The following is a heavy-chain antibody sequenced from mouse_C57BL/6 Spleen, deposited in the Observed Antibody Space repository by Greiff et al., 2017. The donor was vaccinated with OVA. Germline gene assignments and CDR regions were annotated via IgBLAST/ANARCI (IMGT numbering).Heavy chain of an antibody. CDR3: AHYYGSEDWYFDV. CDR2: IDPEDGET. V-gene: IGHV14-2*01. Sequence: EVQGVESGAELVKPGASVKLSCTASGFNIKDYYMHWVKQRTEQGLEWIGRIDPEDGETKYAPKFQGKATITADTSSNPAYLQLSSLTSEDTAVYYCAHYYGSEDWYFDVWGTGTTVTVSS. J-gene: IGHJ1*03. D-gene: IGHD1-1*01. CDR1: GFNIKDYY.